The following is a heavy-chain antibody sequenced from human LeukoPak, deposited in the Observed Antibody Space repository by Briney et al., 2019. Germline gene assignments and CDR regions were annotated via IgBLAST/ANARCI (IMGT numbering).Heavy chain of an antibody. CDR1: GFTFDDYA. J-gene: IGHJ5*02. D-gene: IGHD1-1*01. Sequence: GGSLRLSCAASGFTFDDYAMHWVRQAPGKGLEWVSLISWDGGSTYYADSVKGRFTISRDNSKNTLYLQMNSLRAEDTAVYYCAKVRGTGTVNWFDPWGQGTLVTVSS. CDR2: ISWDGGST. CDR3: AKVRGTGTVNWFDP. V-gene: IGHV3-43D*03.